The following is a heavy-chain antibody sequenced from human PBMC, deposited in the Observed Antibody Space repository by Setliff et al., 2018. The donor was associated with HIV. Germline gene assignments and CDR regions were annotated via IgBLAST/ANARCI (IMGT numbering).Heavy chain of an antibody. CDR2: FYTSGTT. D-gene: IGHD2-2*01. V-gene: IGHV4-61*09. CDR3: GTAMYYYYGLDV. J-gene: IGHJ6*02. CDR1: GGSLSSGSHY. Sequence: PSETLSLTCSVSGGSLSSGSHYCTWLRQAAGKGLEWIGHFYTSGTTNYNPSLESRVTISVDTSKNQFSLKLSSVTAADAAVYYCGTAMYYYYGLDVWGQGIMVTVSS.